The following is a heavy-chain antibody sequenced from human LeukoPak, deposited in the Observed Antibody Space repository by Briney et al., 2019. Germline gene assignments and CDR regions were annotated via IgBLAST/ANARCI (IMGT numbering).Heavy chain of an antibody. CDR2: VSYDGSDK. V-gene: IGHV3-30*04. CDR1: GFNFRGYD. D-gene: IGHD3-10*01. Sequence: GRSLRLSCTASGFNFRGYDMYWVRQAPGKGLEWVAVVSYDGSDKNYADSVKGRFTISRDNSQNTLYLQMNSLRVEDTAVYYCARSQMVRGVTPFYYFDFWGQGTLVTVSS. J-gene: IGHJ4*02. CDR3: ARSQMVRGVTPFYYFDF.